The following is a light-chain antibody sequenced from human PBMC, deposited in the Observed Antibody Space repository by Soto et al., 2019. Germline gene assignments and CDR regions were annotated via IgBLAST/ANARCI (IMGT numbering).Light chain of an antibody. V-gene: IGLV6-57*04. CDR2: EDN. J-gene: IGLJ2*01. CDR1: SGSIASNY. CDR3: QSYDSSTPVV. Sequence: NFMLTQPHSVSESPGKTVTISCTRSSGSIASNYVQWYQQRPGSAPTTVIYEDNQRPSGVPDRFSGSIDSSSNSASLTISGLKTEDEADYYCQSYDSSTPVVFGGGTKSPS.